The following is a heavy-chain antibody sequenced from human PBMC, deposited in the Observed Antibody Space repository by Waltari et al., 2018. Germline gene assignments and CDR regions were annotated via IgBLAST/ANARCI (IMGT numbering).Heavy chain of an antibody. CDR3: ARDLALVAKYGDYVCLFDP. CDR1: GYTFTGYY. V-gene: IGHV1-2*02. J-gene: IGHJ5*02. CDR2: INPNSGGT. D-gene: IGHD4-17*01. Sequence: QVQLVQSGAEVKKPGASVKVSCKASGYTFTGYYMHWVRQAPGQGLEWMGWINPNSGGTNYAQKFQGRVTMTRDTSISTAYMELSRLRSDDTAVYYCARDLALVAKYGDYVCLFDPWGQGTLVTVSS.